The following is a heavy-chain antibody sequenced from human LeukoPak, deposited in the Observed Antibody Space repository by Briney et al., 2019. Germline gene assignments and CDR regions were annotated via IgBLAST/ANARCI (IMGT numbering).Heavy chain of an antibody. CDR2: INHSGST. V-gene: IGHV4-39*07. CDR3: ARGRLRWPSFDY. Sequence: SETLSLTCTVSGGSISGSSYYWGWIRQPPGTGLEWIGEINHSGSTNYNPSLKSRVTISVDTSKNQFSLKLSSVTAADTAVYYCARGRLRWPSFDYWGQGTLVTVSS. D-gene: IGHD4-23*01. J-gene: IGHJ4*02. CDR1: GGSISGSSYY.